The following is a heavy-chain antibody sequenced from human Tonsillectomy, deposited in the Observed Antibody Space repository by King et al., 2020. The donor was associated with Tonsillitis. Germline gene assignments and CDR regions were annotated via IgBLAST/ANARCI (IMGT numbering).Heavy chain of an antibody. CDR2: ISAYNGKT. Sequence: QVQLVQSGAEVKKPGASVKVSCKASDYTFTSYGISWVRQAPGQGLEWVGWISAYNGKTNFAQKFQGRVTMITDTSTSTAYMELRSLISDDTAVYFCARAGGSSWTFDFWGQGTLVTVSS. V-gene: IGHV1-18*04. CDR3: ARAGGSSWTFDF. D-gene: IGHD6-13*01. CDR1: DYTFTSYG. J-gene: IGHJ4*02.